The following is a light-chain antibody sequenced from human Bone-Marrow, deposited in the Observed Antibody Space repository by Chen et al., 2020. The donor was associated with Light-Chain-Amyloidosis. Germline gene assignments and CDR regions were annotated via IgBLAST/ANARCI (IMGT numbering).Light chain of an antibody. CDR2: SNN. Sequence: QSVLTQPPSASGTPGQRVTISCSGASSNIGINYVCWYQHFPGSAPNLLIPSNNQRPSGVPALFSACESGTSALLAISGLRSGHGAVNYSAAWDGSVGHYVFGTGTKV. V-gene: IGLV1-47*02. CDR3: AAWDGSVGHYV. J-gene: IGLJ1*01. CDR1: SSNIGINY.